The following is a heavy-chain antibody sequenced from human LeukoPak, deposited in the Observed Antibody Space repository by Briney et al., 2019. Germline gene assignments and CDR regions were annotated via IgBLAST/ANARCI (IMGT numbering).Heavy chain of an antibody. Sequence: PGGSLRLSCAASGFTFSDYEMNWVRQAPGKGLEWVSYISGSGRTIYYADSVKGRFTISRDNAKNSLYLQMNSLRAEDTAVYYCARVATTSSYYYYYMDVWGKGTTVTVSS. J-gene: IGHJ6*03. CDR2: ISGSGRTI. CDR1: GFTFSDYE. CDR3: ARVATTSSYYYYYMDV. D-gene: IGHD5-12*01. V-gene: IGHV3-48*03.